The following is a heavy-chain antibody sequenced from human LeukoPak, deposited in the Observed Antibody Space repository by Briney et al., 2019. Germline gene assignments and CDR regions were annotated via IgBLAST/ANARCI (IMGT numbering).Heavy chain of an antibody. CDR2: IWYDGSNK. D-gene: IGHD3-22*01. CDR1: GFTFSSYG. J-gene: IGHJ3*02. CDR3: ARVAWGDYYDSSGYYYGGAFDI. V-gene: IGHV3-33*01. Sequence: GGSLRLSCAASGFTFSSYGMHWVRQAPGKGLEWVAVIWYDGSNKYYADSVKGRFTISRDNSKNTLYLQMNSLRAEDTAVYYCARVAWGDYYDSSGYYYGGAFDIWGQGTMATVSS.